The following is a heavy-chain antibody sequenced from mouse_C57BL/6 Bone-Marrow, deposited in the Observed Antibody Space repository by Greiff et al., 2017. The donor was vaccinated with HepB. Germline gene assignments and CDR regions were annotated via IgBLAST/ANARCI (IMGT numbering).Heavy chain of an antibody. CDR2: IDPEDGET. CDR1: GFNIKDYY. Sequence: EVQLVESGAELVKPGASVKLSCTASGFNIKDYYMHWVKQRTEQGLEWIGRIDPEDGETKYAPKFQGKATLTVDTSSSTAYMQLSSLTSEDSAVYYCARGEGNFDYWGQGTTLTVSS. V-gene: IGHV14-2*01. J-gene: IGHJ2*01. CDR3: ARGEGNFDY.